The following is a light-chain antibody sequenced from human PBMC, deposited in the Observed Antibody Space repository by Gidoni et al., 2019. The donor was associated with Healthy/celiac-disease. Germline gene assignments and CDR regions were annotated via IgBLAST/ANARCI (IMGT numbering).Light chain of an antibody. J-gene: IGKJ4*01. CDR1: QSVSSY. CDR3: QQRSNWPT. V-gene: IGKV3-11*01. CDR2: DAS. Sequence: EIVLTQSPATLALSPGERATPSCRASQSVSSYLAWYQQKPGQAPRLLIYDASNRATGIPARFSGSGSGTDFTLTISSLEPEDFAGYYCQQRSNWPTFGGGTKVEIK.